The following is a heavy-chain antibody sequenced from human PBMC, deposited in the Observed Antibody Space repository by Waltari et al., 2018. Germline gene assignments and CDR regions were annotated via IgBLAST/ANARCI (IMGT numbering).Heavy chain of an antibody. CDR1: GGSMTRNSHY. D-gene: IGHD5-12*01. V-gene: IGHV4-39*01. Sequence: LQLEESGAGLVKPSVTRSLTCTVPGGSMTRNSHYWAWIRQPPGQGLEWIGTISYTGATYSSPSLKSRVTISRDTSKNQLSLTLGSVTAADTALYYCATYIGASVGTAAFDVWGQGTMVTVSS. CDR2: ISYTGAT. J-gene: IGHJ3*01. CDR3: ATYIGASVGTAAFDV.